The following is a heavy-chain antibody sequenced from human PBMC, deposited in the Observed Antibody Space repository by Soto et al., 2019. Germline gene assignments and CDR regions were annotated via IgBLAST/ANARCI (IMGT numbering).Heavy chain of an antibody. D-gene: IGHD4-17*01. CDR1: GYTLSNNYG. CDR2: INSYNGVT. V-gene: IGHV1-18*01. Sequence: QVQLVQSGAEVKNPAASVKVSCRASGYTLSNNYGISWVRQAPGQGLEWMGWINSYNGVTNNARKFQDRVTLTTDASTTTAYMELRSLRSDDTAIYYCARDRQNYGSLDYWGQGTLVTVSS. J-gene: IGHJ4*02. CDR3: ARDRQNYGSLDY.